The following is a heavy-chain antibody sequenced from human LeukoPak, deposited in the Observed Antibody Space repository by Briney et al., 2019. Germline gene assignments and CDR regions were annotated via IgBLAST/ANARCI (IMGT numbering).Heavy chain of an antibody. J-gene: IGHJ4*02. CDR3: ARVPINHYYTSGYHPFDY. V-gene: IGHV4-39*07. CDR2: ISFDGST. CDR1: GGSINSRSYY. D-gene: IGHD3-22*01. Sequence: ETSETLSLTCTVSGGSINSRSYYWGWIRQPPGKGLEWIGSISFDGSTHYNPSLKSRITMSMDTSKNQFSLKLNSGTAADTAVYYCARVPINHYYTSGYHPFDYWGQGTLVTVSS.